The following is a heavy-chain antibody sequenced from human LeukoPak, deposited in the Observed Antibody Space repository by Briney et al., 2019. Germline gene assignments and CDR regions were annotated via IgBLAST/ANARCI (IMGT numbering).Heavy chain of an antibody. CDR3: ARDWTGYSSSGSIFDY. V-gene: IGHV1-46*01. D-gene: IGHD3-22*01. J-gene: IGHJ4*02. CDR1: GYTFTSYY. CDR2: INPSVGST. Sequence: GASVKVSCKASGYTFTSYYMHWVRQAPGQGLEWMGIINPSVGSTDYAQKFQGRVTMTRDTSTNTVYMELSSLRSEDTAVYYCARDWTGYSSSGSIFDYWGQGTLVTVSS.